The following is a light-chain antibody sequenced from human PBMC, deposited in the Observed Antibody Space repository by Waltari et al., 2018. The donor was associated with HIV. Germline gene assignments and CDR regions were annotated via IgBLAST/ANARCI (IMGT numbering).Light chain of an antibody. CDR3: MIWHSSAWV. Sequence: QAVLTQPSSLSASPGASASLTCPFRSGINVAPYRIYSYQQRPGSPPQYLLRYKSDSDKQQGAGVPSRFSGSKDASANAGILLISGLQSEDEADYYCMIWHSSAWVFGGGTKLTVL. CDR1: SGINVAPYR. V-gene: IGLV5-45*02. CDR2: YKSDSDK. J-gene: IGLJ3*02.